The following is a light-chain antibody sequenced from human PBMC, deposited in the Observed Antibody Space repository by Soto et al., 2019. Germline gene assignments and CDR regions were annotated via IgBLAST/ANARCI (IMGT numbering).Light chain of an antibody. CDR2: GAS. Sequence: EIVMTQSPATLSVSPGERATLSCRASQSVNSNLAWYQQKPGQAPRLLIYGASTRATGIPARFSGSGSGTEFTLTISSLQSEDFAVYYCQQFDNLPFTFGQGTKVEIK. J-gene: IGKJ2*01. V-gene: IGKV3-15*01. CDR1: QSVNSN. CDR3: QQFDNLPFT.